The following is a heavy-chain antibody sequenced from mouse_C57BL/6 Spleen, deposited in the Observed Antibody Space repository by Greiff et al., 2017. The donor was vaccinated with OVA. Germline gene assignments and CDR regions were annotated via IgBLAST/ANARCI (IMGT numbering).Heavy chain of an antibody. CDR2: IFPGSGST. Sequence: QVQLKESGPELVKPGASVKISCKASGYTFTDYYINWVKQRPGQGLEWIGWIFPGSGSTYYNEKFKGKATLTVDKSSSTAYMLLSSRTSEDAAVYVCARDDDDPAWFAYWGKGTLVTVSA. D-gene: IGHD2-4*01. V-gene: IGHV1-75*01. CDR1: GYTFTDYY. J-gene: IGHJ3*01. CDR3: ARDDDDPAWFAY.